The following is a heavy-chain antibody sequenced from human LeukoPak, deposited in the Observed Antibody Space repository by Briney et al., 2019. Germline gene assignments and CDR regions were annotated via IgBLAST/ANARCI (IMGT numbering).Heavy chain of an antibody. J-gene: IGHJ5*02. CDR3: AREITIFGVVTLYNWFDP. V-gene: IGHV3-30-3*01. CDR2: ISYDGSNK. D-gene: IGHD3-3*01. Sequence: GGSLRLSRAASGFTFSSYAMHWVRQAPGKGLEWVAVISYDGSNKYYADSVKGRFTISRDNSRNTLYLQMNSLRAEDTAVYYCAREITIFGVVTLYNWFDPWGQGTLVTVSS. CDR1: GFTFSSYA.